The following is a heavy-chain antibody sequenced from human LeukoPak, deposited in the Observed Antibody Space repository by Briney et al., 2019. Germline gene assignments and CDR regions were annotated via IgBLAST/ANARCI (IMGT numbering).Heavy chain of an antibody. V-gene: IGHV3-30*18. CDR3: AKDNPNTAMDY. CDR1: GFTFSSYG. D-gene: IGHD5-18*01. CDR2: ISYDGSNK. J-gene: IGHJ4*02. Sequence: GGSLRLSCAASGFTFSSYGMHWVRQAPGKGLEWVAVISYDGSNKYYADSEKGRFTISRDNSKNTLYLQMNSLRAEDTAVYYCAKDNPNTAMDYRGQGTLVTVSS.